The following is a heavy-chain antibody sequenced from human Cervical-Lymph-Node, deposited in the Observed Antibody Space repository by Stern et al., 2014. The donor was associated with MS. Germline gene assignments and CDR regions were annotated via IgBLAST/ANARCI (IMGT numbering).Heavy chain of an antibody. CDR2: ISHDGSNK. J-gene: IGHJ6*02. CDR1: GSTFSKSA. V-gene: IGHV3-30*09. Sequence: VQLVESGGGVVPPGRSLRLSCADSGSTFSKSAMHWVRQAPGKGLEWEAVISHDGSNKQYGDSVKGRLAISRDNSRNTLSLEIYSLRAEDTAVYYCVRTESFYYYDGMDVWGHGTTVIFSS. CDR3: VRTESFYYYDGMDV.